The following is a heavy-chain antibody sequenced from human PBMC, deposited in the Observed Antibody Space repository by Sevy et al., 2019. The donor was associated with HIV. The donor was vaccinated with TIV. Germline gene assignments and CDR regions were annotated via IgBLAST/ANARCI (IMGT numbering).Heavy chain of an antibody. J-gene: IGHJ4*02. CDR3: TRRITMVRGVTFDY. Sequence: GGSLRLSCAASGFTFSGSAMHWVRQASGKWLEWVGRIRSKANSYATAYAASVKGRFTISRDDSKNTAYLQMNSLKTEDTAVYYCTRRITMVRGVTFDYWGQGTLVTVSS. V-gene: IGHV3-73*01. CDR1: GFTFSGSA. D-gene: IGHD3-10*01. CDR2: IRSKANSYAT.